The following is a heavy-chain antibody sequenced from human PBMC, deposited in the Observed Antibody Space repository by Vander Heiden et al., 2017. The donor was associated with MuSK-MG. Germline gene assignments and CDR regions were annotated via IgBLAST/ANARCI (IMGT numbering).Heavy chain of an antibody. V-gene: IGHV2-26*01. CDR2: IFSNDEK. Sequence: QVTFKESGPVLVQPTETLTLTCTVSGFSLSNARMGVSWIRQPPGKALEWLAHIFSNDEKSYSTSLKSRLTISKDTSKSQVVLTMTNMDPVDTATYCCARMRTNWGPLGAWFDPWGQGTLVTVSA. D-gene: IGHD7-27*01. CDR1: GFSLSNARMG. CDR3: ARMRTNWGPLGAWFDP. J-gene: IGHJ5*02.